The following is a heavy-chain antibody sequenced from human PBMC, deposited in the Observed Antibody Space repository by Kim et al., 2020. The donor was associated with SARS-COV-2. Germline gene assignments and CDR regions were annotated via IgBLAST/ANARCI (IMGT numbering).Heavy chain of an antibody. CDR3: ANFFTMVRGVERFDY. Sequence: KGRFTDARDNSKNTLYLQINSLRAEDTAVYYCANFFTMVRGVERFDYWGQGTLVTVSS. D-gene: IGHD3-10*01. V-gene: IGHV3-23*01. J-gene: IGHJ4*02.